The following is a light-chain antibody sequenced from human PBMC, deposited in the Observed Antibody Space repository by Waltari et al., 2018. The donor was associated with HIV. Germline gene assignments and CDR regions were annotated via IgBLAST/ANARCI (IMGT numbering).Light chain of an antibody. CDR1: SNNVGNQG. CDR3: ATWDISLSAVV. V-gene: IGLV10-54*04. Sequence: QAGLTQPPSVSKGMRQTATFTCTGNSNNVGNQGAAWLQQHQGHPPKLLSYRDNKRPSGISERFSASRSGNTASLTITGVQPEDEADYFCATWDISLSAVVFGGGTTLTVL. J-gene: IGLJ2*01. CDR2: RDN.